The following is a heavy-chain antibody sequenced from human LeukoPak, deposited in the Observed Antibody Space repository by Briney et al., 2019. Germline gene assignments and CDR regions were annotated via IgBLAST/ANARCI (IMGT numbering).Heavy chain of an antibody. CDR1: GFTFSSYE. CDR3: VGARTPPPRNNWFDP. D-gene: IGHD1-14*01. CDR2: ISDSGNTI. J-gene: IGHJ5*02. V-gene: IGHV3-48*03. Sequence: PGGSLRLSCAASGFTFSSYEMNWVRQAPGRGLEWVSYISDSGNTIYYTDSVKGRFTISRDNAKNSLYLQMNSLRVEDTAIYYCVGARTPPPRNNWFDPWGQGTLVTVSS.